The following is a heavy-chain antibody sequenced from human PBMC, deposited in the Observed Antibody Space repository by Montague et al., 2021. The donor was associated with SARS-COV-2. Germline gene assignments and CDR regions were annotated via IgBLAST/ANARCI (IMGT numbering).Heavy chain of an antibody. J-gene: IGHJ4*02. CDR3: VRHPLEYCSSTSCYVG. Sequence: SETLSLTCTVSGGSISSSSYYWVWIRQPPGKGLEWIGSIYYSGSTYYSPSLKSRVTISVDTSKNQLSLKLSSVTAADTAVYYCVRHPLEYCSSTSCYVGWGQGTLVTVSS. D-gene: IGHD2-2*01. V-gene: IGHV4-39*01. CDR1: GGSISSSSYY. CDR2: IYYSGST.